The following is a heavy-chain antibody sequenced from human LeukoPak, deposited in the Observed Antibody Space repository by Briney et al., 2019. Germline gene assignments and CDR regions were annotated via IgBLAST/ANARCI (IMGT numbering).Heavy chain of an antibody. D-gene: IGHD5-12*01. CDR1: GFTFSSYG. CDR3: AKGYSGYDFHDAFDI. CDR2: ISYDGSNK. V-gene: IGHV3-30*18. Sequence: GGSLRLSCAASGFTFSSYGMHWVRQAPGKGLEWVAVISYDGSNKYYADSVKGRFTISRDNSKNTLYLQMNSLRAEDTAVYYCAKGYSGYDFHDAFDIWGQGTMVTVSS. J-gene: IGHJ3*02.